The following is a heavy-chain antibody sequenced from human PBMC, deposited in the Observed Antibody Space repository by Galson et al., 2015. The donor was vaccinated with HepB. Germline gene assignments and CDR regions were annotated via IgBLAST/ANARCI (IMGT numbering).Heavy chain of an antibody. CDR3: ARGPWDSSGYYQIDWYFDL. D-gene: IGHD3-22*01. CDR2: IGTTGDT. V-gene: IGHV3-13*01. Sequence: SLRLSCAASGFTFSSYDMHWVRQATGKGLEWVSAIGTTGDTYYPGSVKGRFTISRENAKNSLYLQMNSLRAGDTAVYYCARGPWDSSGYYQIDWYFDLWGRGTLVTVSS. J-gene: IGHJ2*01. CDR1: GFTFSSYD.